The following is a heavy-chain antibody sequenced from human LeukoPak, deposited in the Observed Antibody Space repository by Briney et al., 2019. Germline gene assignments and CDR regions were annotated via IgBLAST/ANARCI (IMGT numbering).Heavy chain of an antibody. Sequence: ASVKVSCKASGYTFTGYYMHWVRQAPGQGLEWMGWINPNSGGTNYAQKFRGRVTMTRDTFISTAYMELSRLRSDDTAVYYCARDAPGTVTTLLHWFDPWGQGTLVTVSS. J-gene: IGHJ5*02. D-gene: IGHD4-17*01. CDR3: ARDAPGTVTTLLHWFDP. CDR1: GYTFTGYY. CDR2: INPNSGGT. V-gene: IGHV1-2*02.